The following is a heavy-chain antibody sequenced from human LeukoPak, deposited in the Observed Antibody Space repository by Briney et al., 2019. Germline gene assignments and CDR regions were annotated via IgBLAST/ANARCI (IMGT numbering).Heavy chain of an antibody. J-gene: IGHJ4*02. CDR1: EYTFNIYD. CDR3: AVHLPGDYLDR. V-gene: IGHV1-8*01. Sequence: GASVRVSCKASEYTFNIYDTNWVRQATGQGLEWMGWMNPDSGNTGFAQKFQGRVTMTRNTSITTAYMELSSLRSEDTAVYYCAVHLPGDYLDRWGQGTLVTVSS. CDR2: MNPDSGNT.